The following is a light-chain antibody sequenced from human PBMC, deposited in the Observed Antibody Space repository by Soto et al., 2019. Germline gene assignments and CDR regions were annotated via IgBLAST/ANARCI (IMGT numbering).Light chain of an antibody. Sequence: QSALTQPASVSGSPGQSITISCTGTNSDVGGYNFVSWYLQHPGKAPKLMIYEVSNRPSGVSNRFSGSKSGNTASLTISGLQAEDEADYYCSSYTSSSTYVFGTGTKLTVL. V-gene: IGLV2-14*01. CDR2: EVS. CDR1: NSDVGGYNF. J-gene: IGLJ1*01. CDR3: SSYTSSSTYV.